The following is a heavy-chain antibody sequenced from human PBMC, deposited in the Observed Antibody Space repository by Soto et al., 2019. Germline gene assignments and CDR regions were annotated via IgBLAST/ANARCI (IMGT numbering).Heavy chain of an antibody. J-gene: IGHJ4*02. V-gene: IGHV3-33*01. CDR1: GFTFSSYG. CDR2: IWYDGSNK. D-gene: IGHD3-10*01. CDR3: ARDYGSGSLPRN. Sequence: SLRLSCAASGFTFSSYGMHWVRQAPGKGLEWVAVIWYDGSNKYYADSVKGRFTISRDNSKNTLYLQMNSLRAEDTAVYYCARDYGSGSLPRNWGQGTLVTVSS.